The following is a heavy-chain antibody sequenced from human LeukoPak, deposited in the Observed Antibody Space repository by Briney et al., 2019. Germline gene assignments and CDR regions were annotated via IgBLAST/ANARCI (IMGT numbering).Heavy chain of an antibody. CDR1: GGSISSGSYY. Sequence: SETLSLTCSVSGGSISSGSYYWSWIRQPAGKGLEWIGRIYSSGGTNYNPSLKSRVTISRDTSKNHFSLELSSVTAADTAVYYCARDSVPYYFDYWGQGTLVTVSS. V-gene: IGHV4-61*02. D-gene: IGHD6-6*01. J-gene: IGHJ4*02. CDR2: IYSSGGT. CDR3: ARDSVPYYFDY.